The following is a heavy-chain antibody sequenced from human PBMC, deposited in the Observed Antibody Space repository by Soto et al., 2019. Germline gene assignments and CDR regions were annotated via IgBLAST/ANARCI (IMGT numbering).Heavy chain of an antibody. J-gene: IGHJ3*02. Sequence: GESLKISCKASGYSFSTYWIGWVRQMPGKGLEWMGIIYPGDSDTRYSPSFQGQVTISVDKSISTAYLQWSSLKASDTAMYYCARHLRVGAIDAFEIWGQGTMVTVSS. CDR1: GYSFSTYW. D-gene: IGHD1-26*01. CDR2: IYPGDSDT. CDR3: ARHLRVGAIDAFEI. V-gene: IGHV5-51*01.